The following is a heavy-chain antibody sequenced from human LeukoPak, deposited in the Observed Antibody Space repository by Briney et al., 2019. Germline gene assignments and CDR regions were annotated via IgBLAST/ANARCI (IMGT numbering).Heavy chain of an antibody. J-gene: IGHJ6*02. CDR3: ARARATDYYYYGMDV. CDR1: GFTFDDYG. V-gene: IGHV3-20*01. D-gene: IGHD5-12*01. Sequence: GGSLRLSCAASGFTFDDYGMSWVRQAPGKGLEWVSGINWNGGSTGYADSVKGRFTISRDNAKNSLYLQMNNLRAEDTALYHCARARATDYYYYGMDVWGQGTTVTVSS. CDR2: INWNGGST.